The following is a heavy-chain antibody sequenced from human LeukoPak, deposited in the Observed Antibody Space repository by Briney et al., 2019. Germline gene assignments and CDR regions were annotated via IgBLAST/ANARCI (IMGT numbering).Heavy chain of an antibody. CDR1: GITFSSYA. Sequence: GGSLRLSCAASGITFSSYAMIWVRQAPGKGLEWVSGISGSGHNTYTADSVRGRFTISRDNSKNTLYLQMTSLRAEDTAIYYCAKDYGDYNVGYCDYWGQGTLVTVSS. CDR2: ISGSGHNT. D-gene: IGHD4-17*01. J-gene: IGHJ4*02. V-gene: IGHV3-23*01. CDR3: AKDYGDYNVGYCDY.